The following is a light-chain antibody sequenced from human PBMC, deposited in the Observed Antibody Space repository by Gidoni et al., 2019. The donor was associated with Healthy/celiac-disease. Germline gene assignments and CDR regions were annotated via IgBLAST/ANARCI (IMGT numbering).Light chain of an antibody. J-gene: IGLJ2*01. CDR2: SNN. V-gene: IGLV1-44*01. CDR1: SYNIGSNT. CDR3: AAWDDSLNGRGV. Sequence: QSVLTQPPSASGTPGQRVTISCSGSSYNIGSNTVNWYQQLPGTAPKILIYSNNQRPSGVPDGFSGSQSGTSASLAISGLQSEDEADYYCAAWDDSLNGRGVFGGGTKLTVL.